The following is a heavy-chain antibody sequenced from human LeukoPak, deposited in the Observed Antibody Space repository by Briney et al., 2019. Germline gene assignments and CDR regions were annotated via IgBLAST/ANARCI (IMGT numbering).Heavy chain of an antibody. D-gene: IGHD6-13*01. CDR2: ISAFNGNT. V-gene: IGHV1-18*01. Sequence: ASVKVSCKTSDYTFISYGISWVRQAPGQGLQWMGWISAFNGNTNYAQKLQGRVTMTTDTSTSTAYMELRSLRSDDTAVYYCARVAAADYFDCWGQGTLVTVSS. CDR1: DYTFISYG. J-gene: IGHJ4*02. CDR3: ARVAAADYFDC.